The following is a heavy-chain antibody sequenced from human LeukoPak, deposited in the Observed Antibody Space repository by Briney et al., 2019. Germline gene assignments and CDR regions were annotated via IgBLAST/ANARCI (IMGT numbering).Heavy chain of an antibody. CDR3: AKGSSGWFDY. V-gene: IGHV3-23*01. J-gene: IGHJ4*02. D-gene: IGHD6-19*01. CDR1: GFTFSSHA. CDR2: SCGDDGDT. Sequence: GGSLRLSCSASGFTFSSHAMSWVRQAPGKGLEWVSGSCGDDGDTGYADSVKGRFTISRDNSKNTLYLQMNSLIAEDTAVYYCAKGSSGWFDYWGQGTLVTVSS.